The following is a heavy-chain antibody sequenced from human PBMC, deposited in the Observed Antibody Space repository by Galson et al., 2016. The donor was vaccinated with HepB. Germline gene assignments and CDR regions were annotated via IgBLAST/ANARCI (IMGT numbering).Heavy chain of an antibody. CDR1: GFTFSSHW. CDR3: ARRLNMIRAVGWGYGMDV. CDR2: IKEDGSDK. V-gene: IGHV3-7*01. Sequence: SLRLSCAASGFTFSSHWMTWVRQAPGKGPEWVASIKEDGSDKPYEDSVRGRFTISRDNAKNSLYLQMHSLRVEDTAVYYCARRLNMIRAVGWGYGMDVWGHGTTVTVSS. D-gene: IGHD3-10*01. J-gene: IGHJ6*02.